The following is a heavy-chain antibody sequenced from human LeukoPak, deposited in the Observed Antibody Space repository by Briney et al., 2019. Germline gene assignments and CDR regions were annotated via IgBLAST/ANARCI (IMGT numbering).Heavy chain of an antibody. D-gene: IGHD6-19*01. V-gene: IGHV3-30*04. J-gene: IGHJ4*02. CDR1: GFTFSSYA. CDR3: ATDPHRSFDF. CDR2: ISYDGSNK. Sequence: PGGSLRLSCAASGFTFSSYAMHWVRQAPGKGLEWVAVISYDGSNKYYADSVKGRFTISRDSSKNTLYLQMNSLRAEDTAVYYCATDPHRSFDFWGQGTLVTVSS.